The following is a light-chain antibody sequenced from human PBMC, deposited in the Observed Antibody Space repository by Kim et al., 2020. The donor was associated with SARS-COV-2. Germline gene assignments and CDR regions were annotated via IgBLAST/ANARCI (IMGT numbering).Light chain of an antibody. V-gene: IGLV3-21*04. CDR3: QVWDSSSHHWV. Sequence: PGKTARFTCGGSNIGTKSVQWYQQKPGQAPALVIYYDSHRPSGIPERFSGSNSGDTATLTITRVEAGDEADYFCQVWDSSSHHWVFGGGTKVTVL. J-gene: IGLJ3*02. CDR1: NIGTKS. CDR2: YDS.